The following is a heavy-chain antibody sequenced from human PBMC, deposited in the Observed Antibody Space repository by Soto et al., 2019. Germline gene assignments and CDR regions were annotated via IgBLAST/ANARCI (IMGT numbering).Heavy chain of an antibody. Sequence: QVQLQESGPGLVKPSQTLSLTCTVSVGSISSGGYYWNWIRQHPGKGLEWIGYIYYIGSTYYNPSLKSRGTISVDTSKNQFSLKLSSVTAAGTAVYYCARSIDSWGQGTLVTVSS. CDR3: ARSIDS. CDR1: VGSISSGGYY. CDR2: IYYIGST. V-gene: IGHV4-31*03. J-gene: IGHJ5*01.